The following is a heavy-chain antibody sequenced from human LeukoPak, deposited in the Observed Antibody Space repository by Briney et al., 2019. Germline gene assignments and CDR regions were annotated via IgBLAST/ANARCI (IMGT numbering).Heavy chain of an antibody. Sequence: ASVKVSCKASGYTFTGYYMHWVRQAPGQGLEWMGWINPNSGGTNYAQKFQGRVTITRDTSISTAYMELSRLRSDDTAVYYCARGGVTGYYYDSSGYYYFDYWGQGTLVTVSS. CDR3: ARGGVTGYYYDSSGYYYFDY. V-gene: IGHV1-2*02. D-gene: IGHD3-22*01. CDR2: INPNSGGT. CDR1: GYTFTGYY. J-gene: IGHJ4*02.